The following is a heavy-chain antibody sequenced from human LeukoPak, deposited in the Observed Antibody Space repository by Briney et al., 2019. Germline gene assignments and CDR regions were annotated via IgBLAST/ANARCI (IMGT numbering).Heavy chain of an antibody. J-gene: IGHJ6*03. CDR3: ARNLGYCRTASCHHMDV. V-gene: IGHV3-7*01. Sequence: GGSLRLSCAASGFTLSSYWMSWVRQVPGRGLEWVANIKQDGSDKYYVDSVKGRFTISRDNAKNSLYLQMNSLRAEDTAVYYCARNLGYCRTASCHHMDVWGKGTTVTVSS. CDR2: IKQDGSDK. CDR1: GFTLSSYW. D-gene: IGHD2-2*01.